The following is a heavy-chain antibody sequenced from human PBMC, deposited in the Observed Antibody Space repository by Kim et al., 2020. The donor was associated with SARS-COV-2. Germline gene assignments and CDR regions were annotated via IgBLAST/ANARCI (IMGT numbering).Heavy chain of an antibody. J-gene: IGHJ4*02. D-gene: IGHD4-17*01. Sequence: YAQKFQGRVTITADESTGTADMELSSLGSEDTAVYYCARDYGANVGGRDYWGEGTLVTVSS. CDR3: ARDYGANVGGRDY. V-gene: IGHV1-69*01.